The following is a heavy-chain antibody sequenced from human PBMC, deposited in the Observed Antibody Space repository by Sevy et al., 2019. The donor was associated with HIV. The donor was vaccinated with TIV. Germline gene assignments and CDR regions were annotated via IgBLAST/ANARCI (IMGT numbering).Heavy chain of an antibody. CDR3: ARDPDWGALDR. V-gene: IGHV3-7*01. Sequence: GGSLRLSCEVSGFTFSDFWMTWVRQSPGKGLEWVAYINQDERHINLLDSVRGRFTISRDNAKNSLYLQMDSLRAEDTAIYYCARDPDWGALDRWGQGTLVTVPS. CDR1: GFTFSDFW. D-gene: IGHD7-27*01. J-gene: IGHJ5*02. CDR2: INQDERHI.